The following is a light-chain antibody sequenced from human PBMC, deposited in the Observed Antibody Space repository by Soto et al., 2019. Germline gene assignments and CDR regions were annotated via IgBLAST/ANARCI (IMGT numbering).Light chain of an antibody. CDR3: SSYTSSSTLLDV. CDR2: DVS. J-gene: IGLJ1*01. V-gene: IGLV2-14*01. Sequence: QSALTQPASVSGSPGQSITISCTGTSSDVGVYNYVSWYQQHPGKAPKLMIYDVSNRPSGVSNHFSGSKSGNTASLTISGLKAEDEADYYCSSYTSSSTLLDVFRTGTKLNVL. CDR1: SSDVGVYNY.